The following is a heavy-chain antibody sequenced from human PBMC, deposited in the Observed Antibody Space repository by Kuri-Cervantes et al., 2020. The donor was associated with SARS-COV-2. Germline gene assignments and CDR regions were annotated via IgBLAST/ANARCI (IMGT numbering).Heavy chain of an antibody. CDR2: INPNSGGT. CDR3: ARETELHWFDP. D-gene: IGHD1-26*01. J-gene: IGHJ5*02. Sequence: ASVKVSCKASGCTFTSYDINWVRQATGQGLEWMGWINPNSGGTNYAQKFQGRVTMTRDTSISTAYMELSRLRSDDTAVYYCARETELHWFDPWGQGTLVTVSS. V-gene: IGHV1-2*02. CDR1: GCTFTSYD.